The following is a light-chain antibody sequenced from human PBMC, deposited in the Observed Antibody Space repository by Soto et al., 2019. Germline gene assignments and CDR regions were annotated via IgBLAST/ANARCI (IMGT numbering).Light chain of an antibody. V-gene: IGLV2-8*01. J-gene: IGLJ1*01. CDR3: RSYAGSDKYV. CDR2: EVR. CDR1: SSDVGGYNY. Sequence: QSALTQPPSASGSPGQSVTISCTGTSSDVGGYNYVSWYQQHPGKAPKLIIYEVRERPSGVPDRFSGSKSGNTASLTVSGLQAEDEADYYCRSYAGSDKYVFGNGTKLTVL.